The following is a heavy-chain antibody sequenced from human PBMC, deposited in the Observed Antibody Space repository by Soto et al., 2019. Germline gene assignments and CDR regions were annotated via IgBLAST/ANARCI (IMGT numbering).Heavy chain of an antibody. CDR2: ISSSSSYI. CDR1: GFTFSSYS. D-gene: IGHD2-15*01. J-gene: IGHJ4*02. V-gene: IGHV3-21*01. Sequence: EVQLVESGGGLVKPGGSLRLSCAASGFTFSSYSMNWVRQAPGKGLEWVSSISSSSSYIYYADSVKGRFTISGDNAKNSLYLQMNSLRAEDTAVYYCARGGRDIVVVVAAKGVDYWGQGTLVTVSS. CDR3: ARGGRDIVVVVAAKGVDY.